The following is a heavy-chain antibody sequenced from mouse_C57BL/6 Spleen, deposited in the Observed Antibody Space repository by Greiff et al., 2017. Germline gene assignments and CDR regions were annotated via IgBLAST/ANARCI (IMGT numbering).Heavy chain of an antibody. Sequence: VQLQQSVAELVRPGASVKLSCTASGFNIKNSYMHWVNQSPEQGLEWIGRISPTNGNTQYASKFQGKATITEDTSSNTAYLQLSSLTSEDAAIYYCAPYYNGRSGDYWGQGTTLTVSS. D-gene: IGHD1-1*01. CDR1: GFNIKNSY. V-gene: IGHV14-3*01. CDR3: APYYNGRSGDY. J-gene: IGHJ2*01. CDR2: ISPTNGNT.